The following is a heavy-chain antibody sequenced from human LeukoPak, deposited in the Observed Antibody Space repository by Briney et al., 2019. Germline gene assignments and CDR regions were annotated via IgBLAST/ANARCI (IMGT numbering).Heavy chain of an antibody. D-gene: IGHD4-17*01. Sequence: SVKVSCKASGGTFSNYAISWVRQAPGQGLEWMGGILPIFDTGNYEQKFQGRVTITADKSTSTAYMELSSLRSEETAVYYCAREPGGFDYGDWDWFDPWGQGTLVTVSS. CDR2: ILPIFDTG. J-gene: IGHJ5*02. CDR1: GGTFSNYA. CDR3: AREPGGFDYGDWDWFDP. V-gene: IGHV1-69*06.